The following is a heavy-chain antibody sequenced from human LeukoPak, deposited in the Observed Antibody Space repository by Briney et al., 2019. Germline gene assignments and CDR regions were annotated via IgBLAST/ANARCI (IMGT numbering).Heavy chain of an antibody. CDR1: GFTFSSYG. J-gene: IGHJ4*02. CDR3: AIPMTTVTATSTLGFDY. D-gene: IGHD4-17*01. Sequence: GGSLRLSCAASGFTFSSYGMHWVRQAPGKGLEWVAFIRYDGSNKYYADSVKGRFTISRDNSKNTLHLQMNSLRAEDTAVYYCAIPMTTVTATSTLGFDYWGQGILVTVSS. V-gene: IGHV3-30*02. CDR2: IRYDGSNK.